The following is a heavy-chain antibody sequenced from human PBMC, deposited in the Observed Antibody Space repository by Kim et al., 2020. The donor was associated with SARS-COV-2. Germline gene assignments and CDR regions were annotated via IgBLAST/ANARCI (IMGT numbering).Heavy chain of an antibody. V-gene: IGHV3-7*03. CDR3: ARMLEAGFGELSGYFDY. CDR2: IKQDGSEK. J-gene: IGHJ4*02. CDR1: GFTFSSYW. D-gene: IGHD3-10*01. Sequence: GGSLRLSCAASGFTFSSYWMSWVRQAPGNGLEWVANIKQDGSEKYYVDSVKGRFTISRDNAKNSLYLQMNSLRAEDTAVYYCARMLEAGFGELSGYFDYWGQGTLVTVSS.